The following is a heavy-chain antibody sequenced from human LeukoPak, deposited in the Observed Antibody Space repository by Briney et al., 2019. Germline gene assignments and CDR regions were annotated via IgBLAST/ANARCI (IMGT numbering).Heavy chain of an antibody. J-gene: IGHJ4*02. D-gene: IGHD3-22*01. CDR2: INPSGGST. CDR1: GYTFTSYY. Sequence: GSVKVSCKASGYTFTSYYMHWVRQAPGQGLEWMGIINPSGGSTSYAQKFQGRVTMTRDTSTSTVYMELSSLRSEDTAVYYCARDSGDMIVVVIEYYFDYWGQGPWSPSPQ. V-gene: IGHV1-46*01. CDR3: ARDSGDMIVVVIEYYFDY.